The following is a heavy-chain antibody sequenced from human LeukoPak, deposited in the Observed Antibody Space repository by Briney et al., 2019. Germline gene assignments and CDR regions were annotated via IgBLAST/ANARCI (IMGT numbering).Heavy chain of an antibody. D-gene: IGHD5-24*01. CDR2: IIPILGIA. Sequence: SVKVSCKASGGTFSSSAISWVRQAPGQGLEWMGRIIPILGIANYAQKFQGRVTITADKSTSTAYMELSSLRPEDTAVYYCAIEMATEQLPLNIDYWGQGTLVTVSS. V-gene: IGHV1-69*04. CDR1: GGTFSSSA. CDR3: AIEMATEQLPLNIDY. J-gene: IGHJ4*02.